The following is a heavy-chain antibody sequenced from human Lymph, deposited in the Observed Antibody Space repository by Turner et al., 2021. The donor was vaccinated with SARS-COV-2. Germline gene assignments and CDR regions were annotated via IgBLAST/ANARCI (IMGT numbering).Heavy chain of an antibody. V-gene: IGHV1-69*01. D-gene: IGHD3-22*01. CDR1: GGPFSSFA. CDR2: ITPIFGTT. Sequence: QVHLVQLGAEVQGPGSSVNVACQASGGPFSSFASSWVRQAPGRGLEWMGGITPIFGTTNYAQKFQGRVTITADASTSTSYMELSSLKSADTADYYCARNLGYDSSGFYYDYWGQGSLVTVSS. CDR3: ARNLGYDSSGFYYDY. J-gene: IGHJ4*02.